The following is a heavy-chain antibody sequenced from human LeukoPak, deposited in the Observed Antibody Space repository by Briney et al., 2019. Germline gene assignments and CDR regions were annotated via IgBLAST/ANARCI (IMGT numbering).Heavy chain of an antibody. CDR3: ARDQVVRGVSGPNYYMDV. CDR2: ISSSSSYI. J-gene: IGHJ6*03. CDR1: GFTFSSYS. V-gene: IGHV3-21*01. D-gene: IGHD3-10*01. Sequence: PGGSLRLSCAPSGFTFSSYSMNWVRQAPGKGLGWVSSISSSSSYIYYADSVKGRFTISRDNAKNSLYLQMNSLRAEDTAVYYCARDQVVRGVSGPNYYMDVWGKGTTVTVSS.